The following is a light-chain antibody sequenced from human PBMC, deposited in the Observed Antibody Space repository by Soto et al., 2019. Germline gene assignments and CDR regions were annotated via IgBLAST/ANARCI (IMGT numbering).Light chain of an antibody. CDR1: QSVSSSY. Sequence: DIVLTQSPGTLSLSPGERATLSCRASQSVSSSYLAWYQQKPGQAPRLLIYGASIRATGIPDRFSGSGSGTDFTLTSSRLEHEDFAVYYCQQYGSSPLTFGGGTKVEIK. CDR2: GAS. CDR3: QQYGSSPLT. V-gene: IGKV3-20*01. J-gene: IGKJ4*01.